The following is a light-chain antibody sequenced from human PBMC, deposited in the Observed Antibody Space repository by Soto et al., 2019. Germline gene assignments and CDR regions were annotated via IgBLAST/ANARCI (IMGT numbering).Light chain of an antibody. CDR3: QHYGTTPWT. CDR2: GAS. Sequence: ETVLTQSPGTLSLSPGERVTLSCRASQSICSRCLAWYQQKPGQSPRLLIYGASSRATGIPDRFSGSGSGTDFNLTISRLEPEDFGVYYCQHYGTTPWTFGQGTKVGIK. J-gene: IGKJ1*01. V-gene: IGKV3-20*01. CDR1: QSICSRC.